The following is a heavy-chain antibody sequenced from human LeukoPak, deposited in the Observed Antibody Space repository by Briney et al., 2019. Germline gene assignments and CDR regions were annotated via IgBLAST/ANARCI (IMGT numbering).Heavy chain of an antibody. CDR1: GFTFSSYE. V-gene: IGHV3-48*03. CDR3: AKASGYSSSSAFGY. D-gene: IGHD6-6*01. CDR2: ISSSGSTI. J-gene: IGHJ4*02. Sequence: PGGSLRLSCAASGFTFSSYEMNWVRQAPGKGLEWVSYISSSGSTIYYADSVKGRFTISRDNSKNSLYLQMNSLGTEDTALYYCAKASGYSSSSAFGYWGQGTLVTVSS.